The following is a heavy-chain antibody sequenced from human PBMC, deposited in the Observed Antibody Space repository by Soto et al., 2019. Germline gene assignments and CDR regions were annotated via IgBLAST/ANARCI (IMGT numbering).Heavy chain of an antibody. V-gene: IGHV4-31*11. J-gene: IGHJ5*02. CDR3: ARASGSFIRFDT. CDR2: IYYTGNS. CDR1: GGSISTSGYY. Sequence: QVQLQESGPRLVKSSQTLSLTCDVSGGSISTSGYYWTWIRQHPGKGLGWIGYIYYTGNSFYHPSLRSRATMSLDTSKKQFSLHLSSVTAADTAVYYCARASGSFIRFDTWGQGTLVTVSS. D-gene: IGHD3-22*01.